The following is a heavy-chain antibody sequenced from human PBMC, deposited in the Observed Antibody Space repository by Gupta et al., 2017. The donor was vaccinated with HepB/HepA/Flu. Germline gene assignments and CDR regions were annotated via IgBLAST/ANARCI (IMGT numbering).Heavy chain of an antibody. Sequence: QVQLQQWGAGLLKPSETLSLTCAVYGGSFSGYYWSWIRQPPGKGLEWIGEINHSGSTNYNPSLKSRVTISVDTSKNQFSLKLSSVTAAETAVYYCARGRCGGDCSAGLGDYWGQGTLVTVSS. CDR3: ARGRCGGDCSAGLGDY. CDR2: INHSGST. J-gene: IGHJ4*02. CDR1: GGSFSGYY. D-gene: IGHD2-21*02. V-gene: IGHV4-34*01.